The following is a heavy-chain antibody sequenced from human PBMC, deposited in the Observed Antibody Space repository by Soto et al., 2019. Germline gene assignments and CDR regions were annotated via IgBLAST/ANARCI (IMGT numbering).Heavy chain of an antibody. CDR3: ASLIAAAGPPHSPRYYYGMDV. Sequence: ASVKVSCKASGGTFSSFAISWVRQAPGQGLEWMGGIIPIFGTADYAQKFQGRVTITADESTSTAYMELSSLRSEDTAVYYCASLIAAAGPPHSPRYYYGMDVWGQGTTVTVSS. V-gene: IGHV1-69*13. CDR2: IIPIFGTA. J-gene: IGHJ6*02. D-gene: IGHD6-13*01. CDR1: GGTFSSFA.